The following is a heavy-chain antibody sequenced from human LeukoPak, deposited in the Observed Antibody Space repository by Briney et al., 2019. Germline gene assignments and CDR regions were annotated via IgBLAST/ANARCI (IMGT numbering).Heavy chain of an antibody. J-gene: IGHJ4*02. D-gene: IGHD4-17*01. Sequence: GGSLRLSCIASGFTFGDDAWSWFRQAPGKGLEFMAFIRKKGYGETTDYAASVGGRFTVSRDDAKSVAYLQMNSLKTEDTALYYCSRGLHDYGDSNYYFDQWGRGTLVIVSS. V-gene: IGHV3-49*03. CDR1: GFTFGDDA. CDR2: IRKKGYGETT. CDR3: SRGLHDYGDSNYYFDQ.